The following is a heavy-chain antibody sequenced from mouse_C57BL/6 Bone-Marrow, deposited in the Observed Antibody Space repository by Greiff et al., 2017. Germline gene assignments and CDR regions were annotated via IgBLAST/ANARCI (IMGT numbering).Heavy chain of an antibody. D-gene: IGHD2-5*01. J-gene: IGHJ2*01. CDR1: GYTFTSYG. V-gene: IGHV1-81*01. CDR3: ARRGALYSNYVTFDY. Sequence: QVQLKQSGAELARPGASVKLSCKASGYTFTSYGISWVKQRTGQGLEWIGEIYPRSGNTYYNEKFKGKATLTADKSSSTAYMELRSLTSEDSAVYFCARRGALYSNYVTFDYWGQGTTLTVSS. CDR2: IYPRSGNT.